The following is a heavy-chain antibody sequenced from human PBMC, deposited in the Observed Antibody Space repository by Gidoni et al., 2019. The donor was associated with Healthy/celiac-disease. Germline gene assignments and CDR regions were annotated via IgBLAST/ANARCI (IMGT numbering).Heavy chain of an antibody. D-gene: IGHD6-6*01. Sequence: EVQLLESGGGLVQPGGSLRLSCAASGFTFSSYAMSWVRQAPGKGLEWGSAISGSGGSTYYADSVKGRFTISRDNSKNTLYLQMNSLRAEDTAVYYCATQARPYYYYYGMDVWGQGTTVTVSS. CDR2: ISGSGGST. J-gene: IGHJ6*02. CDR1: GFTFSSYA. CDR3: ATQARPYYYYYGMDV. V-gene: IGHV3-23*01.